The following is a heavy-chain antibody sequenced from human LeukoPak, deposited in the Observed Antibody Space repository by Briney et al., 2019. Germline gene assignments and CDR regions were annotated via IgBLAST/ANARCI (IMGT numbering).Heavy chain of an antibody. D-gene: IGHD5-12*01. CDR3: ARGLRTPWDDY. Sequence: SETLSLTCTVSGGSISSYYWSWIRQPPGKGLEWIGEINHSGSTNYNPSLKSRVTISVDTSKNQFSLKLSSVTAADTAVYYCARGLRTPWDDYWGQGTLVTVSS. CDR1: GGSISSYY. V-gene: IGHV4-34*01. J-gene: IGHJ4*02. CDR2: INHSGST.